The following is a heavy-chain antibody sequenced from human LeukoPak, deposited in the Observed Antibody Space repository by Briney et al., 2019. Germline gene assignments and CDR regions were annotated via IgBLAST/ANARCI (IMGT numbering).Heavy chain of an antibody. CDR3: ARELSYCSSTSCYPAYYFDY. D-gene: IGHD2-2*01. J-gene: IGHJ4*02. V-gene: IGHV4-59*01. CDR2: IYYSGST. CDR1: GGSISSYY. Sequence: SETLSLTCTVSGGSISSYYWSWIRQPRGKGLEWIGYIYYSGSTNYNPSLKSRVTISVDTSKNQFSLKLSSVTAADTAVYYCARELSYCSSTSCYPAYYFDYWRQGTLVTVSS.